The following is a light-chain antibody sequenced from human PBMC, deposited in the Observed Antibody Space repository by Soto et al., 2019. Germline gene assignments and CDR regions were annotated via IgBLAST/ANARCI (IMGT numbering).Light chain of an antibody. CDR3: MHATHRSRT. Sequence: DVVLTQSPLSLPVTLGQPASISCRSSQSLVYSDGNIDLHWFHQRPGQSPRRLIYKVSNRDSGAPHRFSGSGSGTDFTLKISRVEAEDVGVYYCMHATHRSRTFGQGTKVEIK. CDR2: KVS. J-gene: IGKJ1*01. V-gene: IGKV2-30*01. CDR1: QSLVYSDGNID.